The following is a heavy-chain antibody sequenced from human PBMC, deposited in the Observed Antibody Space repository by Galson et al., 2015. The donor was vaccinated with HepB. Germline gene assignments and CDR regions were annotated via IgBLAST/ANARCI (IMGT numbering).Heavy chain of an antibody. D-gene: IGHD4-17*01. CDR2: ISYDGSNK. CDR3: ARGTTVTPIRN. Sequence: SLRLSCAASGITFSSYAMHWVRQAPGKGLEWVAVISYDGSNKYYADSVKGRFTISRDNSKNTLYLQMNSLRAEDTAVYYCARGTTVTPIRNWGQGTLVTVSS. J-gene: IGHJ4*02. V-gene: IGHV3-30-3*01. CDR1: GITFSSYA.